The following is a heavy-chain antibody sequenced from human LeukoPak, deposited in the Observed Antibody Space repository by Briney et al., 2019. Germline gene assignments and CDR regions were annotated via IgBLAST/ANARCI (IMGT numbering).Heavy chain of an antibody. CDR2: INHSGST. J-gene: IGHJ6*03. CDR1: GGSFSGYY. D-gene: IGHD1-26*01. V-gene: IGHV4-34*01. Sequence: SETLSLTCAVYGGSFSGYYWSWIRQPPGQGLEWIVEINHSGSTNYNTSLKSRVTISVDTSKNQFSLKLSSVTAADTAVYYCARGGVISGSYRTYYYYYMDVWGKGTTVTVSS. CDR3: ARGGVISGSYRTYYYYYMDV.